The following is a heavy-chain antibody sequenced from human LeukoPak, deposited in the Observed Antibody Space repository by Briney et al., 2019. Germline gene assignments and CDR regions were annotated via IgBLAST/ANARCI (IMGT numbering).Heavy chain of an antibody. Sequence: GSLRLSCAASGFTFSSYAMSWVRQAPGKGLEWVSAISGSGGSTYYADSVKGRFTISRDNSKNTLYLQMNSLRAEDTAVYYCAKVEYSSNIPQHWGQGTLVTVSS. D-gene: IGHD6-6*01. CDR2: ISGSGGST. CDR3: AKVEYSSNIPQH. J-gene: IGHJ1*01. CDR1: GFTFSSYA. V-gene: IGHV3-23*01.